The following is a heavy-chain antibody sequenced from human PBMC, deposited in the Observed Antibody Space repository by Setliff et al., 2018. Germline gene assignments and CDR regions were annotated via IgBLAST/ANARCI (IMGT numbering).Heavy chain of an antibody. J-gene: IGHJ3*01. Sequence: PGESLKTSCQAPGSIFTNYWIGWVRQMPGKGLEWMGVILPGDSDTRYSPSFQGQFTIPADKSINTAYFQWSSLKASDTAIYYCTRHEDRNKCTSSSCYRENDAFDVWGQGAMVTVSS. CDR1: GSIFTNYW. CDR3: TRHEDRNKCTSSSCYRENDAFDV. D-gene: IGHD2-2*01. CDR2: ILPGDSDT. V-gene: IGHV5-51*01.